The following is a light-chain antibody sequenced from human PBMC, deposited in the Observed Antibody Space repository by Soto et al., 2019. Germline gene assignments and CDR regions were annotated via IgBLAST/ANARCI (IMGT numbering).Light chain of an antibody. Sequence: FMLTQPHSVSESPGKTVTISCTRSSGRIASNYVQWYQQRPGSAPTTVIHEDDQRPSGVPDRFSGSIDSSSNSASLTISGLKTEDEADYYCQSYDSSSVVFGGGTKLTVL. CDR3: QSYDSSSVV. CDR1: SGRIASNY. J-gene: IGLJ2*01. CDR2: EDD. V-gene: IGLV6-57*04.